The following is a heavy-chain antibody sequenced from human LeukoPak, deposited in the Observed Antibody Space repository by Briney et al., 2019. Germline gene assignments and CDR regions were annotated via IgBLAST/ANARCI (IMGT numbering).Heavy chain of an antibody. D-gene: IGHD2-2*01. V-gene: IGHV3-48*04. Sequence: LPGGSLRLSCAASGFTFSSYAMSWVRQAPGKGLEWVSYISSSGSTIYYADSVKGRFTISRDNAKNSLYLQMNSLRAEDTAVYYCARVQYDFDYWGQGTLVTVSS. J-gene: IGHJ4*02. CDR3: ARVQYDFDY. CDR2: ISSSGSTI. CDR1: GFTFSSYA.